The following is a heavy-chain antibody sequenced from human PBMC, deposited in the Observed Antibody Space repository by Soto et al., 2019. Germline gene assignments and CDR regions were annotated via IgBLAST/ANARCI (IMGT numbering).Heavy chain of an antibody. CDR1: GFTFSSYE. Sequence: EVQLVESGGGLVQPGGSLRLSCAASGFTFSSYEMNWVRQAPGKGLEWVSYISSSGSTIYYADSVKGRFTISRDNAKNSLYLQMNSLRAEDTAVYDCARDPSGSKSRIDYWGQGTLVTVSS. D-gene: IGHD1-26*01. J-gene: IGHJ4*02. V-gene: IGHV3-48*03. CDR3: ARDPSGSKSRIDY. CDR2: ISSSGSTI.